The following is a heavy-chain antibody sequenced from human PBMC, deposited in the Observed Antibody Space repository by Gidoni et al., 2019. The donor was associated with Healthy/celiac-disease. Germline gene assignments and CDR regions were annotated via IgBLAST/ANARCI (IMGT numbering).Heavy chain of an antibody. D-gene: IGHD1-26*01. J-gene: IGHJ4*02. CDR1: GGSISSSSYY. V-gene: IGHV4-39*01. CDR2: IYYSGST. Sequence: QLQLQESGPGLVKPSETLSLTCTVSGGSISSSSYYWGWIRQPPGKGLEWIGSIYYSGSTYYNPSLKSRVTISVDTSKNQFSLKLSSVTAADTAVYYCARLYSGSSPFDYWGQGTLVTVSS. CDR3: ARLYSGSSPFDY.